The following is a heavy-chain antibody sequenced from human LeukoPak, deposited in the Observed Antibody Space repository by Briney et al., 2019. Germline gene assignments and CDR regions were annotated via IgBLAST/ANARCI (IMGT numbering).Heavy chain of an antibody. J-gene: IGHJ3*02. V-gene: IGHV1-69*05. CDR1: GGTFSSYA. D-gene: IGHD6-19*01. CDR2: IIPIFGTA. Sequence: ASVKVSCKAPGGTFSSYAISWVRQAPGQGLEWMGGIIPIFGTANYAQKFQGRVTMTRDTSISTAYMELSRLRSDDTAVYYCARASGWNDAFDIWGQGTMVTVSS. CDR3: ARASGWNDAFDI.